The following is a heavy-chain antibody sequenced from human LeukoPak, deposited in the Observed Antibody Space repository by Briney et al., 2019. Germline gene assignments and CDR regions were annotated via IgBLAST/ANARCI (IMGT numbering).Heavy chain of an antibody. V-gene: IGHV3-23*01. CDR3: SRIKYGGNSGYHFDY. Sequence: PGGSLRLSRSASGFNFNYFAMSWIRQAPGKRLEWVSTIGDSGSGGSYADSVRGRFTISRDNSKNIVYLQMHSLRVDDSAAYYCSRIKYGGNSGYHFDYWGQGTLVTVSS. J-gene: IGHJ4*02. CDR2: IGDSGSGG. D-gene: IGHD4-23*01. CDR1: GFNFNYFA.